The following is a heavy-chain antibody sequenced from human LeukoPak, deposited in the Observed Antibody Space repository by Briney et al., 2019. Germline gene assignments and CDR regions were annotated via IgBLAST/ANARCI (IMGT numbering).Heavy chain of an antibody. D-gene: IGHD3-10*01. Sequence: GGSLRLSCAASGFTFSSSWMHWVRQAPGKGLVWVSRINSDGSSTRYAESVKGRFTISRDNAKNSLYLQMNSLRAEDTAVYYCARDGMVRGVKGVDPWGQGTLVTVSS. CDR1: GFTFSSSW. CDR2: INSDGSST. J-gene: IGHJ5*02. V-gene: IGHV3-74*01. CDR3: ARDGMVRGVKGVDP.